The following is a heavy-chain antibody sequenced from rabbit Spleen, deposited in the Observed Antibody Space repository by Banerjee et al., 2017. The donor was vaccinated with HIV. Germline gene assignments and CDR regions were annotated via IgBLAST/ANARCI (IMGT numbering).Heavy chain of an antibody. J-gene: IGHJ4*01. CDR1: GVSFNDKDV. CDR3: ARDAAGREDFNL. CDR2: IYVGTAGASSAP. V-gene: IGHV1S45*01. Sequence: QEQLEESGGGLVKPEGSLTLTCKASGVSFNDKDVMCWVRQAPGKGLEWIACIYVGTAGASSAPHYASWAKGRFTISKTSSTTVTLQMTSLTAADTATYFCARDAAGREDFNLWGPGTLVTVS. D-gene: IGHD4-2*01.